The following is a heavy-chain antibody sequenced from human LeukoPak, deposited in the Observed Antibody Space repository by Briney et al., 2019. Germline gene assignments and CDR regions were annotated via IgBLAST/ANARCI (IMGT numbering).Heavy chain of an antibody. Sequence: GGSLRLSCAASGFTFSSYAMSWVRQAPGKGLEWVSAISGSGGSTYYADSVKGRFTISRDNSKNTLYLQMNSLRAEDTAVEVRSNYVGRIGAFDIWGQGTMVTVSS. V-gene: IGHV3-23*01. CDR1: GFTFSSYA. CDR3: SNYVGRIGAFDI. D-gene: IGHD4-11*01. CDR2: ISGSGGST. J-gene: IGHJ3*02.